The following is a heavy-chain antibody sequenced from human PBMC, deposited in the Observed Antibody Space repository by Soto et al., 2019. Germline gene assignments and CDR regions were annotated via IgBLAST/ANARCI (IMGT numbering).Heavy chain of an antibody. CDR2: IKQEGSEK. CDR1: GFTFSSYW. Sequence: EVQLVESGGGLVQPGGSLRLSCAASGFTFSSYWMSWVRQAPGKGLEWVANIKQEGSEKYYVDSVKGRFTISRDNTKNCMYLQRHGLRAEDTSVYCCAGVGSGWYGRQDWFDPGGEGTLVVVSS. V-gene: IGHV3-7*04. CDR3: AGVGSGWYGRQDWFDP. D-gene: IGHD6-19*01. J-gene: IGHJ5*02.